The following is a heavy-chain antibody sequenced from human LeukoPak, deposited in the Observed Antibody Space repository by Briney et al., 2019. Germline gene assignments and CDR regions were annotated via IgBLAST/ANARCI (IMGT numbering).Heavy chain of an antibody. Sequence: SETLSLTCTVSGGSISSASYYWAWIRQPPGKGLEWIGSIYYSGNPDYNPSLKSRVTMSVDTSRNQFSLKVNSVTAADTAVYYCARDPQGYSSSWYIAALDAFDIWGQGTMVTVSS. V-gene: IGHV4-39*07. CDR3: ARDPQGYSSSWYIAALDAFDI. CDR2: IYYSGNP. D-gene: IGHD6-13*01. CDR1: GGSISSASYY. J-gene: IGHJ3*02.